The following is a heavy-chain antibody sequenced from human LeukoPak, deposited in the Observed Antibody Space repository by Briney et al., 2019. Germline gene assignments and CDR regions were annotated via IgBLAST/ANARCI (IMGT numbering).Heavy chain of an antibody. CDR3: ARDTTTVTHYYYYGMDV. Sequence: GGSLRLSCAASGFTFSSYWMSWVRQALGKGLEWVANIKQDGSEKYYVDSVKGRFTISRDNAKNSLYLQMNSLRAEDTAVYYCARDTTTVTHYYYYGMDVWGQGTTVTVSS. V-gene: IGHV3-7*01. CDR1: GFTFSSYW. D-gene: IGHD4-17*01. CDR2: IKQDGSEK. J-gene: IGHJ6*02.